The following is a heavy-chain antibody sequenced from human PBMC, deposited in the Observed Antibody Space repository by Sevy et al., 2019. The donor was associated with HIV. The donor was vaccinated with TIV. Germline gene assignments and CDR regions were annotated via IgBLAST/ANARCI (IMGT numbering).Heavy chain of an antibody. CDR3: ARDHNWNDIGMDV. J-gene: IGHJ6*02. CDR1: GFTFDDYA. Sequence: GGSLRLSCAASGFTFDDYAMHWVRQAPGKGLEWVSGISWNSGGIGYADSVKGRFTISRDNAKNSLYLQMNSLRAEDTALYYCARDHNWNDIGMDVWGQGTTVTVSS. CDR2: ISWNSGGI. D-gene: IGHD1-1*01. V-gene: IGHV3-9*01.